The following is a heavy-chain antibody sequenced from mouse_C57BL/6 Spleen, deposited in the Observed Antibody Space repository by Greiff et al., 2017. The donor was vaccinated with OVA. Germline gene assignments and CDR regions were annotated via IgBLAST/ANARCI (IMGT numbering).Heavy chain of an antibody. J-gene: IGHJ2*01. CDR2: IDPSDSYT. Sequence: VQLQQSGAELVKPGASVKLSCKASGYTFTSYWMQWVKQRPGQGLEWIGEIDPSDSYTNYNQKFKGKATLTVDTSSSTAYMQLSSMTSEDSAVYYCARFGPQSFDYWGQGTTLTVSS. CDR3: ARFGPQSFDY. V-gene: IGHV1-50*01. CDR1: GYTFTSYW.